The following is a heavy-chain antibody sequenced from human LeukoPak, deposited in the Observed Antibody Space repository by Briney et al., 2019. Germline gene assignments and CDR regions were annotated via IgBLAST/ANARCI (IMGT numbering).Heavy chain of an antibody. Sequence: GASVKVSCRASGYTFTNYYLHWLRQAPGQGLEWMGIINPGGGSTNYAQNFQGGVSMTTDMSTTTVYMELSHLRSEDTALYYCARDIAPRPGPEYYFDSWGQGTLVTVSS. D-gene: IGHD6-6*01. V-gene: IGHV1-46*01. CDR2: INPGGGST. CDR3: ARDIAPRPGPEYYFDS. J-gene: IGHJ4*02. CDR1: GYTFTNYY.